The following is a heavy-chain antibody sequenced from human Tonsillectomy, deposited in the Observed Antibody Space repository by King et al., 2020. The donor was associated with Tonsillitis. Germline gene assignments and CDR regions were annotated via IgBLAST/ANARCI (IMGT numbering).Heavy chain of an antibody. D-gene: IGHD3-10*01. Sequence: LQLQESGPGLVKPSETLSLTCTVSGGSISSSSYYWGWIRQPPGKGLEWIGSIYYSGSTYYNPSLKSRVTISVDTSKNQFSLKLSSVTAADTAVYYCAIQRMVRGGDAFDIWGQGTMVTVSS. V-gene: IGHV4-39*01. CDR2: IYYSGST. CDR3: AIQRMVRGGDAFDI. J-gene: IGHJ3*02. CDR1: GGSISSSSYY.